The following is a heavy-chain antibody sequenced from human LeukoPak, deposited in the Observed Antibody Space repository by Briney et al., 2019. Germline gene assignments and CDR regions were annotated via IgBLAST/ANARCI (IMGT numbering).Heavy chain of an antibody. D-gene: IGHD1-26*01. V-gene: IGHV3-43D*03. Sequence: SGGSLRLSCAASGFTFDDYAMHWVRQAPGKGLEWVSLISWDGGSTYYADSVKGRFTISRDNSKNSLYLQMNSLRAEDTALYYCAKDMRGYSGSYYYDYWGQGTLVTVSS. J-gene: IGHJ4*02. CDR3: AKDMRGYSGSYYYDY. CDR1: GFTFDDYA. CDR2: ISWDGGST.